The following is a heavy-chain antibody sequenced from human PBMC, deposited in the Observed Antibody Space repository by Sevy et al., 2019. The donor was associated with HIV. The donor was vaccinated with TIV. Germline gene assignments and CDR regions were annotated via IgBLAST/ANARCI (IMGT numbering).Heavy chain of an antibody. Sequence: GGSLRLSCAASGFTFSSYAMSWVRQAPGKGLEWVSAISGSGGSTYYADSVKGRFTISRDNSKNTLYLQMNSLRAEDTAVYHCAKIGSGSYYIFYYFDYWGQGTLVTVSS. CDR3: AKIGSGSYYIFYYFDY. D-gene: IGHD1-26*01. J-gene: IGHJ4*02. V-gene: IGHV3-23*01. CDR2: ISGSGGST. CDR1: GFTFSSYA.